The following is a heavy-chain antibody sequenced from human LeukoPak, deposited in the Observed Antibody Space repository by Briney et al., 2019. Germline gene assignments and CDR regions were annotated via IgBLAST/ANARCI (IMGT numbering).Heavy chain of an antibody. V-gene: IGHV3-7*01. CDR3: AWLVREPAY. CDR1: GFSFDTYY. CDR2: ISRDGSEK. J-gene: IGHJ4*02. Sequence: GGSLRLSCAASGFSFDTYYMGWVRQAPGKGLESVAMISRDGSEKYYVDSVKGRFTISRDNALHSLYLQMNSLSADDSAVYYCAWLVREPAYWGQGPLVTVST. D-gene: IGHD1-14*01.